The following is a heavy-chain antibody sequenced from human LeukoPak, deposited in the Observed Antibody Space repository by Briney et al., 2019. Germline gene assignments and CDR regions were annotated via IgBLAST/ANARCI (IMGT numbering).Heavy chain of an antibody. CDR3: ARDCSSTSCYTFFSYYYGMDV. Sequence: GGSLRLSCAASGFTFSSYSMNWVRQAPGKGLEWVSSISSSSSYIYYADSVKGRFTISRDNAKNSLYLQMNSLRAEDTAVYYCARDCSSTSCYTFFSYYYGMDVWGQGTTVTV. V-gene: IGHV3-21*01. CDR2: ISSSSSYI. CDR1: GFTFSSYS. D-gene: IGHD2-2*02. J-gene: IGHJ6*02.